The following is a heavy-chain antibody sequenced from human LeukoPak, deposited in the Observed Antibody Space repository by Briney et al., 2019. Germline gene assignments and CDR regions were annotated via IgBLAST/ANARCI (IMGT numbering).Heavy chain of an antibody. CDR1: GFTFSSYA. J-gene: IGHJ4*02. CDR2: ISYDGSNK. V-gene: IGHV3-30-3*01. Sequence: GGSLRLSCAASGFTFSSYAMHWVRQAPGKGLEWVAVISYDGSNKYYADSVKGRFTISRDNSKNSLSLQMDSLRIEDTSIYYCAKGAWAADGPMGNNFASWGQGTLVIVSS. CDR3: AKGAWAADGPMGNNFAS. D-gene: IGHD6-13*01.